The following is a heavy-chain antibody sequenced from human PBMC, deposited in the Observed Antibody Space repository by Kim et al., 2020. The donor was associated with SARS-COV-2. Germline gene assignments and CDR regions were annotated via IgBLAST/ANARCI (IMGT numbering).Heavy chain of an antibody. Sequence: SETLSLTCTVSGGSISSYYWSWIRQPPGKGLEWIGYIYYSGSTNYNPSLKSRVTISVDTSKNQFSLKLSSVTAADTAVYYCARVEVPSGWYLDYWGQGTLVTVSS. CDR1: GGSISSYY. J-gene: IGHJ4*02. V-gene: IGHV4-59*01. CDR3: ARVEVPSGWYLDY. CDR2: IYYSGST. D-gene: IGHD6-19*01.